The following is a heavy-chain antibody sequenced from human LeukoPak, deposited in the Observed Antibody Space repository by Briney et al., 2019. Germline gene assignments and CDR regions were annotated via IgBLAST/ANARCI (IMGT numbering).Heavy chain of an antibody. CDR2: IIPIFGTA. J-gene: IGHJ4*02. D-gene: IGHD2-21*02. CDR3: AAAYCGGDCYSDFDY. CDR1: GGTFSSYA. V-gene: IGHV1-69*13. Sequence: SVKVSCKASGGTFSSYAISWVRQAPGQGLEWMGGIIPIFGTANYAQKFQGRVTITADESTSTAYMELSSLRSEDTAVYYCAAAYCGGDCYSDFDYWGQGTLVTVSS.